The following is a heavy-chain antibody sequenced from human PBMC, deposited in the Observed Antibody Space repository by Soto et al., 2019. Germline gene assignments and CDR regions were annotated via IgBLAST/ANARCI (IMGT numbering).Heavy chain of an antibody. CDR2: LYTGGST. Sequence: DVQLVESGGGLIQPGGSLRLSCVASGFSVTSNYMTWVRQAPGKGLEWVSILYTGGSTYYSDSVKGRSTISRDTPKNTVFLQLNSLRAEDTAIYYCARATRYFGSFDSWGQGTLVSVAS. CDR3: ARATRYFGSFDS. D-gene: IGHD2-2*01. J-gene: IGHJ4*02. V-gene: IGHV3-53*01. CDR1: GFSVTSNY.